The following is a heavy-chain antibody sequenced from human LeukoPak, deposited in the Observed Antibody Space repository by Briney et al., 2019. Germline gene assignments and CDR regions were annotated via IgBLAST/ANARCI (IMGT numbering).Heavy chain of an antibody. CDR1: VGSISSYY. CDR2: IYTSGST. V-gene: IGHV4-4*07. D-gene: IGHD3-22*01. CDR3: ARDYYDSSGYYYSGGAFDS. Sequence: SETLSLTCTVSVGSISSYYWSWIRQPAGKGLEWIGRIYTSGSTNYNPSLKSRVTMSVDTSKNQFSLKLSSVTAADTAVYYCARDYYDSSGYYYSGGAFDSWGQGTMVTVSS. J-gene: IGHJ3*02.